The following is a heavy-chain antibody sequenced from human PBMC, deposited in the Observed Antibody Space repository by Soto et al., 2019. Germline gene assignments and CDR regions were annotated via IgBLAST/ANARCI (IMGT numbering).Heavy chain of an antibody. CDR1: GGSISGFY. V-gene: IGHV4-59*01. CDR2: VYYTGST. D-gene: IGHD6-19*01. Sequence: SETLSLTCSVSGGSISGFYWSWIRQSPGKGLEWLGYVYYTGSTNYSPSLRSRVSISVDTSKNEFSLRLSSVTAADTAVYFCARSVAVPGAHIDYWGQGTQVTVSS. CDR3: ARSVAVPGAHIDY. J-gene: IGHJ4*02.